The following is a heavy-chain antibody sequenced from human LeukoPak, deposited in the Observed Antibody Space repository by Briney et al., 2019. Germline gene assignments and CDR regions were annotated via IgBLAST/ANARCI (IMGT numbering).Heavy chain of an antibody. Sequence: PGGSLRLSCAASGFTFSTYAMSWVRQAPGKGLEWVSTISGSGGGTYFADSVKGRFTISRDNSKNTLYLQMNNLRAEDTAVYYCAKDDAWLRFGEWSQGTLVTVSS. CDR1: GFTFSTYA. V-gene: IGHV3-23*01. CDR3: AKDDAWLRFGE. J-gene: IGHJ4*02. D-gene: IGHD3-10*01. CDR2: ISGSGGGT.